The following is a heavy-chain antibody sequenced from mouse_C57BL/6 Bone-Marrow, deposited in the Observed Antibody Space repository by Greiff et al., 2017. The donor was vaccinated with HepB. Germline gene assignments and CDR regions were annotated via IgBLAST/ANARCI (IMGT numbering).Heavy chain of an antibody. J-gene: IGHJ1*03. CDR3: ARDRGNYVWYFDV. CDR1: GFTFSDYY. Sequence: EVKLMESEGGLVQPGSSMKLSCTASGFTFSDYYMAWVRQVPEKGLEWVANINYDGSSTYYLDSLKSRFIISSDNAKNILYLQMSSLKSEDTATYYCARDRGNYVWYFDVWGTGTTVTVSS. D-gene: IGHD2-1*01. CDR2: INYDGSST. V-gene: IGHV5-16*01.